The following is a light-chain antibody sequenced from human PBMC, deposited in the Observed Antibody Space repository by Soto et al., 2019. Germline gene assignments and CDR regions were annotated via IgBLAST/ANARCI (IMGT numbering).Light chain of an antibody. CDR3: NSYTTSSTYWV. CDR1: SSDVGAYRY. V-gene: IGLV2-14*01. J-gene: IGLJ3*02. CDR2: EVT. Sequence: QSVLTQPASVSGSPGQSITISCTGTSSDVGAYRYVSWYQQHPGKAPKLLIYEVTNRPSGVSNRFSGSKSGNTASLTISGLQAEDGADYYCNSYTTSSTYWVFGGGTKVTVL.